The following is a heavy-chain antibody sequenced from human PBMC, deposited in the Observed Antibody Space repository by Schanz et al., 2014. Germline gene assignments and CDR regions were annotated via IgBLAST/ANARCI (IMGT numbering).Heavy chain of an antibody. CDR2: VSRSTPDI. D-gene: IGHD3-3*01. CDR1: GFTFSSYS. V-gene: IGHV3-48*01. Sequence: EVQLVESGGGLVQPGGSLRLSCTASGFTFSSYSMNWVRQAPGKGLEGVSYVSRSTPDIYYADSVKGRFTMSRGNAKNSVCLQMNSLRAEDTAVYCCVRDSFFAFDYWGQGTLVSVSS. J-gene: IGHJ4*02. CDR3: VRDSFFAFDY.